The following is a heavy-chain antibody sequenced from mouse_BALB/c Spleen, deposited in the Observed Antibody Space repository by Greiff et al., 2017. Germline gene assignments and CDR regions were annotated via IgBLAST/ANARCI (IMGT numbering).Heavy chain of an antibody. Sequence: EVKLVESGAELVRSGASVKLSCTASGFNIKDYYMHWVKQRPEQGLEWIGWIDPENGDTEYAPKFQGKATMTADTSSNTAYLQLSSLTSEDTAVYYSCAYGDYDYYAMEYWGQGTSVTVSP. J-gene: IGHJ4*01. D-gene: IGHD2-13*01. CDR1: GFNIKDYY. CDR2: IDPENGDT. CDR3: CAYGDYDYYAMEY. V-gene: IGHV14-4*02.